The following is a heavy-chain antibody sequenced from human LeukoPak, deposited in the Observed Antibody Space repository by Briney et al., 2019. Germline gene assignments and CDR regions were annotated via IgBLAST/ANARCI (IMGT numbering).Heavy chain of an antibody. CDR2: ISAYNGNT. CDR1: GYTFTSYA. J-gene: IGHJ4*02. CDR3: ARVLSTMVRGLTVDY. Sequence: ASVKVSCKASGYTFTSYAISWVRQAPGQGLEWMGWISAYNGNTNYAQKLQGRVTMTTDTSTSTAYMELRSLRSDDTAVYYCARVLSTMVRGLTVDYWGQGTLVTVSS. V-gene: IGHV1-18*01. D-gene: IGHD3-10*01.